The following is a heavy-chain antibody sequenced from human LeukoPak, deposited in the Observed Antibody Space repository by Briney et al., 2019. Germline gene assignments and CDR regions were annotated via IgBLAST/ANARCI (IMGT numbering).Heavy chain of an antibody. CDR1: GYTFTGYY. Sequence: ASVKVSCKASGYTFTGYYMHWVRQAPGQGLEWMGWINPNSGGTNYAQKFQGWVTMTRDTSISTAYMELSRLRSDDTAVYYCARVRGGAPIVPAAPFDYWGQGTLVTVSS. V-gene: IGHV1-2*04. J-gene: IGHJ4*02. CDR2: INPNSGGT. CDR3: ARVRGGAPIVPAAPFDY. D-gene: IGHD2-2*01.